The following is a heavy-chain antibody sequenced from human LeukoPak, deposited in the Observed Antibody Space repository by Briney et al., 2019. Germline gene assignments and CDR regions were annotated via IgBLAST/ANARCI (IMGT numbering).Heavy chain of an antibody. J-gene: IGHJ5*02. CDR1: GGSISSSNW. CDR2: IYHSGST. V-gene: IGHV4-4*02. Sequence: PSGTLSLTCAVSGGSISSSNWWSWVRQPPGKGLEWIGEIYHSGSTNYNPSLKSRVIISVDKSKNQFSLKLSSVIAADTAVYYCARDTTYYDILTGFFSATNWFDPWGQGTLVTVSS. D-gene: IGHD3-9*01. CDR3: ARDTTYYDILTGFFSATNWFDP.